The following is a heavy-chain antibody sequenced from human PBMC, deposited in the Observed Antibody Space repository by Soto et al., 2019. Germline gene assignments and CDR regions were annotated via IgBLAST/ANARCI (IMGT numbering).Heavy chain of an antibody. Sequence: XSVKVSCKASVYIFTDNDVTWVRQATGQGLEWMGWMNPGSGDTGYAQKFQGRVTMTRDISIATSYMELSSLTSDDTAIYYCARMATFGSLNWFDHWGQGTLVTVSS. CDR1: VYIFTDND. CDR2: MNPGSGDT. D-gene: IGHD3-16*01. CDR3: ARMATFGSLNWFDH. V-gene: IGHV1-8*01. J-gene: IGHJ5*02.